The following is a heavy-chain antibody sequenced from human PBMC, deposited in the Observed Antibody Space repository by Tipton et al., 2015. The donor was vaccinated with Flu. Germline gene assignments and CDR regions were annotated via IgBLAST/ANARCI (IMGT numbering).Heavy chain of an antibody. V-gene: IGHV4-61*02. J-gene: IGHJ6*02. D-gene: IGHD3-22*01. Sequence: TLSLTCTVSGGSIRSGSYYWSWIRQPAGKGLGWIGRIYASGSTNDTPSLNSRVTISVDTAKNQFSLKPSSVTAADTAVYYWAREGRSSGYYSPYYYGMDVWGQGTTVTVSS. CDR3: AREGRSSGYYSPYYYGMDV. CDR2: IYASGST. CDR1: GGSIRSGSYY.